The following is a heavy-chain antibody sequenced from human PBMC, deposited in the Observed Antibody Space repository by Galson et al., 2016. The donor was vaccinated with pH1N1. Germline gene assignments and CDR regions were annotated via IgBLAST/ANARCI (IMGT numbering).Heavy chain of an antibody. CDR3: ARLGASVGGTTY. CDR2: VSTSNGNT. Sequence: SVKVSCKASGYTFTSYGISWVRQAPGQGLEFMGWVSTSNGNTHFAQKFQGRVTLTTDTSTSTAYMELRSLRSDDTAVYYCARLGASVGGTTYWGQGILVTVSS. V-gene: IGHV1-18*01. CDR1: GYTFTSYG. J-gene: IGHJ4*02. D-gene: IGHD6-19*01.